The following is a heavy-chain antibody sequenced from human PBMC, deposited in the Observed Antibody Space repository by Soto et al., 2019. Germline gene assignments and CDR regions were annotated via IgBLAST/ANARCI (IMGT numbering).Heavy chain of an antibody. CDR2: ISYDGSNK. V-gene: IGHV3-30-3*01. Sequence: QVQLVESGGGVVQPGRSLRLSCAASGFTFSSYAMHWVRQAPGKGLEWVAVISYDGSNKYYADSVKGRFTISRDNSKNTLYLKMNSLRAEDTAVYYCARDQKVRGVIRPYYYGMDVWGQGTTVTVSS. CDR1: GFTFSSYA. D-gene: IGHD3-10*01. J-gene: IGHJ6*02. CDR3: ARDQKVRGVIRPYYYGMDV.